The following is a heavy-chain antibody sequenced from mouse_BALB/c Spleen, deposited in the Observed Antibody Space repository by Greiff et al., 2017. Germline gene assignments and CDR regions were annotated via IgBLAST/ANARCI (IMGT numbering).Heavy chain of an antibody. D-gene: IGHD1-1*01. J-gene: IGHJ1*01. CDR1: GDSITSGY. Sequence: EVKLQESGPSLVKPSQTLSLTCSVTGDSITSGYWNWIRKFPGNKLEYMGYISYSGSTYYNPSLKSRISITRDTSKNQYYLQLNSVTTEDTATYYCARCGYGSTRDWYFDVWGAGTTVTVSS. CDR2: ISYSGST. V-gene: IGHV3-8*02. CDR3: ARCGYGSTRDWYFDV.